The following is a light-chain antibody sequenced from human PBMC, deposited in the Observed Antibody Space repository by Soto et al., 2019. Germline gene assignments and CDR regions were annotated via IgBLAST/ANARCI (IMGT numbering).Light chain of an antibody. CDR3: QQYNSYSPT. V-gene: IGKV1-9*01. CDR2: ATS. CDR1: QDIANY. Sequence: IQLTQSPSFLSASVGDRVTITCRASQDIANYLAWYQQKPGKAPKFLIYATSTFQSGVPSRFSGSGSGTEFTLTISSLQPDDFATYYCQQYNSYSPTFGGGTKVDIK. J-gene: IGKJ4*01.